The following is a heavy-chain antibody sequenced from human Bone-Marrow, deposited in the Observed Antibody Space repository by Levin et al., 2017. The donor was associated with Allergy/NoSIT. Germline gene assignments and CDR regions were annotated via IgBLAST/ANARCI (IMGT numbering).Heavy chain of an antibody. Sequence: PGGSLRLSCAASGFTFSSYEMNWVLQAPGKGLEWVSYISSSGSTIYYADSVKGRFTISRDNAKNSLYLQMNSLRAEDTAVYYCARDFWSSSWLGGYYFDYWGQGTLVTVSS. CDR3: ARDFWSSSWLGGYYFDY. CDR2: ISSSGSTI. D-gene: IGHD6-13*01. V-gene: IGHV3-48*03. CDR1: GFTFSSYE. J-gene: IGHJ4*02.